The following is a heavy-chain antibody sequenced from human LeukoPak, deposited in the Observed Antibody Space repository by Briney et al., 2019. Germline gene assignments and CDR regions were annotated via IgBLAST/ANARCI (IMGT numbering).Heavy chain of an antibody. D-gene: IGHD4-17*01. CDR1: GYTFTSYG. J-gene: IGHJ4*02. V-gene: IGHV1-18*01. CDR2: ISAYNGNT. Sequence: ASVKVSCKASGYTFTSYGISWVRQTPGQGLEWMGWISAYNGNTNYAQKLQGRVTMTTDTSTSTAYMELRSLRSDDTAVYYCARVVPSPQYGDEGYFDYWGQGTLVTVSS. CDR3: ARVVPSPQYGDEGYFDY.